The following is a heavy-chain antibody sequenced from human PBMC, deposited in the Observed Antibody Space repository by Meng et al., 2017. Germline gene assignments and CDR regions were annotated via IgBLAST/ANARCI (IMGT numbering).Heavy chain of an antibody. CDR1: GYTFTGYY. CDR3: ARGTKYYYDSSGYYLV. V-gene: IGHV1-2*06. CDR2: INPNSGGT. Sequence: QVRLVHSGAEVKKPGASVKVSCKASGYTFTGYYMHWVRQAPGQGLEWMGRINPNSGGTNYAQKFQGRVTMTRDTSISTAYMELSRLRSDDTAVYYCARGTKYYYDSSGYYLVWGQGTLVTVSS. D-gene: IGHD3-22*01. J-gene: IGHJ4*02.